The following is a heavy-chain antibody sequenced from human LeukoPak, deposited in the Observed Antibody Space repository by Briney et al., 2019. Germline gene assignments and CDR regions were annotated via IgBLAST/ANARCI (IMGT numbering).Heavy chain of an antibody. CDR2: ISGSGGST. Sequence: KPGGSLRLSCAASGFTFSSYAMSWVRQAPGKGLEWVSAISGSGGSTYYADSVKGRFTISRDNSKNTLYLQMNSLRAEDAAVYYCAKPGSRRVVVAATSWYFDLWGRGTLVTVSS. J-gene: IGHJ2*01. CDR3: AKPGSRRVVVAATSWYFDL. V-gene: IGHV3-23*01. CDR1: GFTFSSYA. D-gene: IGHD2-15*01.